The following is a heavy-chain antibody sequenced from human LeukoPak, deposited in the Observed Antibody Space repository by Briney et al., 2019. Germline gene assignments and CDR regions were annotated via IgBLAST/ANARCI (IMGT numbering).Heavy chain of an antibody. CDR2: IRYDGSNK. D-gene: IGHD1-26*01. J-gene: IGHJ4*02. Sequence: PGGSLRLSCAASGFTFSSYGMHWVRQAPGKGLEWVAFIRYDGSNKYYADSVKGRFTISRDNSKNTLYLQMNSLRAEDTAVYYCAKGRLPHLCEWGPPCFDYWGRGTLVTVSS. V-gene: IGHV3-30*02. CDR1: GFTFSSYG. CDR3: AKGRLPHLCEWGPPCFDY.